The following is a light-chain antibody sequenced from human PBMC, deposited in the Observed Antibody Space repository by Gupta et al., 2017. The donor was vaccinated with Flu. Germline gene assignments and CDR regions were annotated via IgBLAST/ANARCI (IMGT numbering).Light chain of an antibody. V-gene: IGKV3-20*01. Sequence: EIVLTQSPGTLSLSPGESATISCRASQSVSSTFLAWYQQKPGQAPRLLIHSAFRRATGIPDRFTGSGSGTDFTLAISRLEPDDFAVYYCQQYYRSPRTFGQGTKVQMK. CDR2: SAF. J-gene: IGKJ1*01. CDR3: QQYYRSPRT. CDR1: QSVSSTF.